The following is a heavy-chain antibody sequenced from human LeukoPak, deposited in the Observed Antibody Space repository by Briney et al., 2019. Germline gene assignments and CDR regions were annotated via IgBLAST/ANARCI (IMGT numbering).Heavy chain of an antibody. CDR2: VNPNSGVT. J-gene: IGHJ4*02. CDR1: GYTFTGYY. V-gene: IGHV1-2*02. D-gene: IGHD4-11*01. Sequence: ASVKVSCKAFGYTFTGYYMHWVRQAPGQGLEWMGWVNPNSGVTNYAQKFQGRVTMTRDTSISTAYMELSRLKSDDTAVYYCAREGGMTTVIYFDSWGQGTLVTVSS. CDR3: AREGGMTTVIYFDS.